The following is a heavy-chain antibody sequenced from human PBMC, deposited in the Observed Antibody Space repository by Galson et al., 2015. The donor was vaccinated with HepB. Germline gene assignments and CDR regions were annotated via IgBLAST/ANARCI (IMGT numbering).Heavy chain of an antibody. J-gene: IGHJ4*02. CDR1: GDSISSSNYY. D-gene: IGHD3/OR15-3a*01. CDR2: IYHRGDT. V-gene: IGHV4-39*02. Sequence: SETLSLTCTVSGDSISSSNYYWAWIRQPPGKGLEWIATIYHRGDTYYNPSLQHRVTISIDTSRNEFYLKVKSGTAADTAVYYCARDRYSHNLDAEYWGQETLVTVSS. CDR3: ARDRYSHNLDAEY.